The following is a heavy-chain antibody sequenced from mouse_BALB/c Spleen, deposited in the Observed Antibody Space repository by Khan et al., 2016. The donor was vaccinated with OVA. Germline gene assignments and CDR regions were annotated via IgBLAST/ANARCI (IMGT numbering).Heavy chain of an antibody. J-gene: IGHJ3*01. CDR2: ISSDGDYT. D-gene: IGHD2-1*01. Sequence: EVMLVESGGGLVKPGGSLKLSCAASGFTFSTYAMSWVRQTPEKRLEWVATISSDGDYTYFPDNVTGRFPISRDNAKNTLCLQMTSLRSEDTAMYYCARSPYGNFAYWGQGTLVTVSA. V-gene: IGHV5-9-1*01. CDR1: GFTFSTYA. CDR3: ARSPYGNFAY.